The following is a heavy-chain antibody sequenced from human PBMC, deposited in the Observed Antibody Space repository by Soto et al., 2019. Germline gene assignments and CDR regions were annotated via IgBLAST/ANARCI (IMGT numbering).Heavy chain of an antibody. V-gene: IGHV3-33*01. J-gene: IGHJ6*02. CDR3: ARPVGATPHYYYYGMDV. CDR2: IWYDGSNK. Sequence: QVQLVESGGGVVQPGRSLRLSCAASGFTFSSYGMHWVRQAPGKGLEWVAVIWYDGSNKYYADSVKGRFTISRDNSKNTLYLQMNSLRAEATAVYYCARPVGATPHYYYYGMDVWGQGTTVTVSS. CDR1: GFTFSSYG. D-gene: IGHD1-26*01.